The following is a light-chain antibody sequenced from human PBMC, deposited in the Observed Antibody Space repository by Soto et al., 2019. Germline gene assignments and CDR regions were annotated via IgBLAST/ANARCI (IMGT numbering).Light chain of an antibody. CDR2: GAS. J-gene: IGKJ1*01. CDR1: QSVSNS. Sequence: DIVMTQSPATLSASPGERATISCRATQSVSNSLAWYQKKPGQAPRLLIYGASTRASGIPARFSGSGSGTVFTLTSSILQSEDFTVYYCQQYNNCWTFGQGTKVEIK. V-gene: IGKV3-15*01. CDR3: QQYNNCWT.